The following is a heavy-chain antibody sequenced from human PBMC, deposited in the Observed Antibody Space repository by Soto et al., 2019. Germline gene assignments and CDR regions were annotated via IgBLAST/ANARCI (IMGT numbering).Heavy chain of an antibody. Sequence: GGSLRLSCAASGFTFSSYAMSWVRQAPGKGLEWVSAISGSGGSTYYADSVKGRFTISRDNSKNTLYLQMNSLRDEDTVVYYCAGYYYDSSGYLGDAFDIWGQGTMVTVSS. CDR2: ISGSGGST. CDR3: AGYYYDSSGYLGDAFDI. D-gene: IGHD3-22*01. CDR1: GFTFSSYA. V-gene: IGHV3-23*01. J-gene: IGHJ3*02.